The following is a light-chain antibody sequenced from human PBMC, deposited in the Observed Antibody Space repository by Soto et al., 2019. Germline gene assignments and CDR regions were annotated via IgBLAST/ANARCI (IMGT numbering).Light chain of an antibody. J-gene: IGKJ1*01. CDR1: QGISTH. Sequence: DIQMTQSPSSLSASVGDSVTITCRASQGISTHLNWYQQKPGKAPRLLIYAAYSLQSGVHSRFSGSGSGAEFTLTIRTLQPEDFATYYCIQHNSYPWTFGQGTKVDIK. CDR2: AAY. CDR3: IQHNSYPWT. V-gene: IGKV1-39*01.